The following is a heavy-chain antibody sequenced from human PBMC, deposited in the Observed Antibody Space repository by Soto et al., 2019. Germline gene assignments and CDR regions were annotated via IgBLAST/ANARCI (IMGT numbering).Heavy chain of an antibody. Sequence: PSETLSLTCTVSGGSVSSTSDYWSWIRQPPGKGLEWVASIYHTGSTSYIPSLKRRAAISIDTSTNQISLKLRSVTAADTAVYYCARDWVVVVAAPSGWFDPWGQGTLVTVSS. V-gene: IGHV4-61*01. J-gene: IGHJ5*02. D-gene: IGHD2-15*01. CDR3: ARDWVVVVAAPSGWFDP. CDR2: IYHTGST. CDR1: GGSVSSTSDY.